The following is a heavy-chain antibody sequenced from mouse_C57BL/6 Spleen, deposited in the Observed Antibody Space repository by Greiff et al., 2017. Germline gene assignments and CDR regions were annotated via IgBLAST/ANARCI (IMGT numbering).Heavy chain of an antibody. CDR2: IDPSDSYT. CDR3: ARGREYDWVYYAMDY. Sequence: QVQLQQPGAELVMPGASVKLSCKASGYTFTSYWMHWVKQRPGQGLEWIGEIDPSDSYTNYNQKFKGKSTLTVDKSSSTAYMQLSSLTSEDSAVYYCARGREYDWVYYAMDYWGQGTSVTVSS. V-gene: IGHV1-69*01. J-gene: IGHJ4*01. CDR1: GYTFTSYW. D-gene: IGHD2-14*01.